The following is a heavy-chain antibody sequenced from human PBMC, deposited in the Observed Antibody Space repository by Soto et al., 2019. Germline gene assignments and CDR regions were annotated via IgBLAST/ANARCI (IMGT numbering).Heavy chain of an antibody. J-gene: IGHJ4*02. CDR2: IWYDGSNK. V-gene: IGHV3-33*01. Sequence: QVQLVESGGGVVQPGRSLSLSCAASGFTFSDYGMHWVRQAPGKGLEWVAVIWYDGSNKYYADSVKGRFTISRDNSKNTLYLQVNSLRAEDTAVYYCARETLTRGDHFDYWGQGTLVTVSS. CDR1: GFTFSDYG. CDR3: ARETLTRGDHFDY. D-gene: IGHD4-17*01.